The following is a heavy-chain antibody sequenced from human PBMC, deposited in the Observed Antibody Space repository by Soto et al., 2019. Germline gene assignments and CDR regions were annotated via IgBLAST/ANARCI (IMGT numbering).Heavy chain of an antibody. V-gene: IGHV3-23*01. Sequence: GGSLRLSCAASEFTFSNYAMTWVRQAPGKGLEWVSAISNTGYSTYYADSVKGRFTISRDNSKNTLYLQMNSLRAEDTAIYYCAKVLQYYYYGMDVWGLGTTVTVSS. CDR2: ISNTGYST. CDR1: EFTFSNYA. CDR3: AKVLQYYYYGMDV. J-gene: IGHJ6*02.